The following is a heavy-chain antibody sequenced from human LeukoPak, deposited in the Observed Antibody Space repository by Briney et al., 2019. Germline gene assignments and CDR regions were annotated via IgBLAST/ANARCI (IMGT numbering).Heavy chain of an antibody. Sequence: GGSLRLSCAASGFTFSSYAMSWVRQAPGKGLEWVSDISGSGGSTYYADSVKGRFTISRDNSRNTLYLQMNSLRAEDTAVYYCAKGRGGSCYDCWGQGTLVTVSS. CDR1: GFTFSSYA. CDR3: AKGRGGSCYDC. CDR2: ISGSGGST. V-gene: IGHV3-23*01. D-gene: IGHD2-15*01. J-gene: IGHJ4*02.